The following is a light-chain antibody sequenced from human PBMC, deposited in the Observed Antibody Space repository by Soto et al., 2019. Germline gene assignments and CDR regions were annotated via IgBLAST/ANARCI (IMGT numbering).Light chain of an antibody. Sequence: DIQMTQSPSSLSASVGDRVTITCRASQSISSFLNWYQQKPGKAPKLLVYGASSLQSGVPSRVSGSGSETDFTLTISSLQPKDFPNSYCQHNYSSPQTFGQRTKVEIK. CDR3: QHNYSSPQT. V-gene: IGKV1-39*01. CDR1: QSISSF. CDR2: GAS. J-gene: IGKJ1*01.